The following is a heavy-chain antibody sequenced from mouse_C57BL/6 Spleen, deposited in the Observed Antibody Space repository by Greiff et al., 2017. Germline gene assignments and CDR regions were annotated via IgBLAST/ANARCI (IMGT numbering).Heavy chain of an antibody. CDR2: INYDGSST. CDR1: GFTFSDYY. V-gene: IGHV5-16*01. J-gene: IGHJ1*03. D-gene: IGHD1-1*01. CDR3: ERDTTVVATYRYFDV. Sequence: RLVESEGGLVQPGCSMKLSCTASGFTFSDYYMAWVRQVPEKGLEWVANINYDGSSTYYLDSLKSRFIISRDNAKNILYLQMSSLKSEDTATYYCERDTTVVATYRYFDVWGTGTTVTVSS.